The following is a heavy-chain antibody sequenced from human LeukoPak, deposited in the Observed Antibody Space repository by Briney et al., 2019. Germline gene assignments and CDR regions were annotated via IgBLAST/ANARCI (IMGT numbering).Heavy chain of an antibody. CDR1: GWTVSRYW. Sequence: GCALTLPCPASGWTVSRYWMHWVRQAPAKGLVWVSRINSDGSSTSYADSVKGRFTISRDNAKNTLYLQMNSLRAEDTAVYYCARGLGLPDYWGQGTLVTVSS. J-gene: IGHJ4*02. CDR3: ARGLGLPDY. V-gene: IGHV3-74*01. D-gene: IGHD4-11*01. CDR2: INSDGSST.